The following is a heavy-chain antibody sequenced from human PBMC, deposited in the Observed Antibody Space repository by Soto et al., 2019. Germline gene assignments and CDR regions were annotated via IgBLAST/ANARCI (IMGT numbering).Heavy chain of an antibody. CDR3: ARQVVVSSLGAFDI. D-gene: IGHD3-22*01. CDR2: IYPGDFDT. J-gene: IGHJ3*02. V-gene: IGHV5-51*01. Sequence: GESLKVSRKGSGYRFTNYWIGWVRPMPGIGLECMGIIYPGDFDTRYSPSFQGQVTISADKSISTAYLQWSSLKASDTAMYYCARQVVVSSLGAFDIWGQGTMVTVSS. CDR1: GYRFTNYW.